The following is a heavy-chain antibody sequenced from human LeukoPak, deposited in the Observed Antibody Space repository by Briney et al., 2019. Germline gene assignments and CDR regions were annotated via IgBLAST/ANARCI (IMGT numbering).Heavy chain of an antibody. CDR2: IKQDGSEK. D-gene: IGHD3-10*01. J-gene: IGHJ4*02. Sequence: GGSLRLSCAASGFTFSSYWMSWVRQAPGKGLEWVANIKQDGSEKYYVDSVKGRLTISRDNAKNSLYLQMNSLRAEDTAVYYCARGAYYYGSGSYYLDYWGQGTLVTVSS. CDR1: GFTFSSYW. V-gene: IGHV3-7*03. CDR3: ARGAYYYGSGSYYLDY.